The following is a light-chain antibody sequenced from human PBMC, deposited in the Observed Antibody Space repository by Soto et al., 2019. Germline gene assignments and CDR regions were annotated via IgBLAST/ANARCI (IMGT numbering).Light chain of an antibody. V-gene: IGKV3-11*01. CDR1: QSVTNY. CDR2: DAS. Sequence: EIVLTQSPATLSLSPGERATLSCRATQSVTNYLAWYQQKPGQAPRLLIYDASNRATGIPGRFSGSGSGTEFTLTISSLEPADFAVYYCQQRGNWPITFGQGTRLEIK. J-gene: IGKJ5*01. CDR3: QQRGNWPIT.